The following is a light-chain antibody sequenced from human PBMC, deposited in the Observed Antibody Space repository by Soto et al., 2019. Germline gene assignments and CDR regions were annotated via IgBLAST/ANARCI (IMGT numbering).Light chain of an antibody. CDR2: DVS. Sequence: QYALTQPASVSGSPGQSITISCTGTSSDVGGYNYVSWYQQHPGTAPKLMIYDVSHRPSGVSNRFSGSKSGNTASLTISALQAEDEADYYCSSYTSSSIYVFGSGTKLTVL. J-gene: IGLJ1*01. V-gene: IGLV2-14*01. CDR1: SSDVGGYNY. CDR3: SSYTSSSIYV.